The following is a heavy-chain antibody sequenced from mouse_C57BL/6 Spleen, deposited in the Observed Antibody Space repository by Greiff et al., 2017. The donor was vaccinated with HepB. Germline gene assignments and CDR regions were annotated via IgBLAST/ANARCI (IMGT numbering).Heavy chain of an antibody. D-gene: IGHD1-1*01. CDR2: IWTGGGT. CDR3: ARNWRGTVVATGYFDV. Sequence: VKVVESGPGLVAPSQSLSITCTVSGFSLTSYAISWVRQPPGKGLEWLGVIWTGGGTNYNSALKSRLSISKDNSKSQVFLKMNSLQTDDTARYYCARNWRGTVVATGYFDVWGTGTTVTVSS. V-gene: IGHV2-9-1*01. CDR1: GFSLTSYA. J-gene: IGHJ1*03.